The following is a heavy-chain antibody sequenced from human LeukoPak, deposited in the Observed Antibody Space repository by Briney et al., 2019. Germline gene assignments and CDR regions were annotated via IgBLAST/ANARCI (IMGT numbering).Heavy chain of an antibody. CDR1: GYTFTSYD. D-gene: IGHD5-24*01. CDR2: INPNSGGT. CDR3: ARVRDADY. V-gene: IGHV1-2*02. J-gene: IGHJ4*02. Sequence: ASVKVSCKASGYTFTSYDINWVRQATGQGLEWMGWINPNSGGTNYAQKFQGRVTMTRDTSISTAYMELSRLRSDDTAVYYCARVRDADYWGQGTLVTVSS.